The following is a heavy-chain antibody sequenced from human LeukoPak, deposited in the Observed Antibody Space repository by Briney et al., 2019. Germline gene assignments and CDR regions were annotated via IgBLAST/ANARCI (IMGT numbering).Heavy chain of an antibody. J-gene: IGHJ4*02. CDR3: AGGVVDTAVVS. D-gene: IGHD5-18*01. CDR1: GGTFSSYA. CDR2: IIPIFVTA. Sequence: SVKVSCKASGGTFSSYAISWVRQAPGQGLEWMGRIIPIFVTANYAQKFQGRVTITTDESTSTAYMELSSLRSKDTAAYYCAGGVVDTAVVSWGQGTLVTVSS. V-gene: IGHV1-69*05.